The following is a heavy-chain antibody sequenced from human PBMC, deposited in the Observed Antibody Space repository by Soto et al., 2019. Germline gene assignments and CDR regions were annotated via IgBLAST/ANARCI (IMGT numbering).Heavy chain of an antibody. D-gene: IGHD2-2*01. Sequence: GESLKISCTGFGYTFTAFWISWVRQMPGEGLEWMGRIDPGDTYATYSPAFQGHVTISADKATSTAYLQWSSLKASDTAMYFCARIYCTTTTCDSWFDPWGQGTLVTVSS. CDR1: GYTFTAFW. V-gene: IGHV5-10-1*01. CDR2: IDPGDTYA. CDR3: ARIYCTTTTCDSWFDP. J-gene: IGHJ5*02.